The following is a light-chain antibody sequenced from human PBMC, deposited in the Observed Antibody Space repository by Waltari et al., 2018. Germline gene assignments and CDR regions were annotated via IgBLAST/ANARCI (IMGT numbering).Light chain of an antibody. CDR3: QQYNTYSVT. Sequence: DIQMTQSPSTLSASVGDRVTITCRASQSISSWLAWYQEKPGKAPKLLIYKASNLESGVPSRFSGSGSGTEFTLTISSLQPDDFATYYCQQYNTYSVTFGQGIKVEIK. J-gene: IGKJ1*01. V-gene: IGKV1-5*03. CDR1: QSISSW. CDR2: KAS.